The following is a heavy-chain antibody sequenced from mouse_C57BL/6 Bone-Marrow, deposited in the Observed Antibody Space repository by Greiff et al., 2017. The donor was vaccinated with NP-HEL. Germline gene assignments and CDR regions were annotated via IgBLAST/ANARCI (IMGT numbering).Heavy chain of an antibody. CDR1: GYAFSSYW. CDR3: ASITTVVAPVGYFDV. D-gene: IGHD1-1*01. Sequence: VKLMESGPELVKPGASVKLSCKASGYAFSSYWMNWVKQRPGKGLEWIGRIDPGDGDTNYNGKFKGKATLTADKSSSTAYMQLSSLTSEDSAVYFCASITTVVAPVGYFDVWGTGTTVTVSS. V-gene: IGHV1-82*01. J-gene: IGHJ1*03. CDR2: IDPGDGDT.